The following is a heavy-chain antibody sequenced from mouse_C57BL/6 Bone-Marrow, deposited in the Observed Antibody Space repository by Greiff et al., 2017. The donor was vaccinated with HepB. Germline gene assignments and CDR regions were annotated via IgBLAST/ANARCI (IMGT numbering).Heavy chain of an antibody. V-gene: IGHV1-72*01. CDR2: IDPNSGGT. CDR1: GYTFTSYW. J-gene: IGHJ1*03. CDR3: ARDRYYYGSSYWYFDV. Sequence: VKLQESGAELVKPGASVKLSCKASGYTFTSYWMHWVKQRPGRGLEWIGRIDPNSGGTKYNEKFKSKATLTVDKPSSTAYMQLSSLTSEDSAVYYCARDRYYYGSSYWYFDVWGTGTTVTVSS. D-gene: IGHD1-1*01.